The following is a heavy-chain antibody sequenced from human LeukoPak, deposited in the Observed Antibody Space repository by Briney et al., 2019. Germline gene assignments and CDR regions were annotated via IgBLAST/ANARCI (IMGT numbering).Heavy chain of an antibody. V-gene: IGHV1-46*01. CDR1: GYTFTSYY. J-gene: IGHJ4*02. D-gene: IGHD2-2*01. Sequence: ASVTVSCKASGYTFTSYYMHWARQAPGQGLEWMGIINPSGGSTSYAQKFQGRVTMTRDTSTSTVYMELSSLRSEDTAVYYCARGYCSSTSCPGRFDYWGQGTLVTVSS. CDR3: ARGYCSSTSCPGRFDY. CDR2: INPSGGST.